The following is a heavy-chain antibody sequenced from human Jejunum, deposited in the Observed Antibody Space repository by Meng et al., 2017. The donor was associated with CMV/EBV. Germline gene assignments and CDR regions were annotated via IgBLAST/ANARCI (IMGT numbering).Heavy chain of an antibody. CDR3: ARSPVADTSFDS. V-gene: IGHV1-18*01. CDR2: IGAYNGKT. Sequence: KASNYPFISYGISWVRQAPGQGLEWMGWIGAYNGKTTYAQKFQGRVTMTTDTSTTTAYLYLTSLRSDDTAVYYCARSPVADTSFDSWGQGTLVTVSS. J-gene: IGHJ4*02. CDR1: NYPFISYG. D-gene: IGHD6-19*01.